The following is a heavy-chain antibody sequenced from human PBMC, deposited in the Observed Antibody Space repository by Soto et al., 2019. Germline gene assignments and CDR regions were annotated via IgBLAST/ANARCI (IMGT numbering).Heavy chain of an antibody. V-gene: IGHV1-3*01. D-gene: IGHD3-22*01. CDR3: ARSTYYYDSSGYYHFDYYGMDV. J-gene: IGHJ6*02. CDR1: GYTFTSYA. Sequence: GASVKVSCKASGYTFTSYAIHWVRQAPGQRLEGMGWINAGNGNTKYSQKFQGRVTITRDTSASTAYMELSSLRSEDTAVYYCARSTYYYDSSGYYHFDYYGMDVWGQGTTVTVSS. CDR2: INAGNGNT.